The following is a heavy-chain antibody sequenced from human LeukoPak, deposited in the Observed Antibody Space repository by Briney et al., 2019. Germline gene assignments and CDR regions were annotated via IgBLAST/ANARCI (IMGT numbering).Heavy chain of an antibody. Sequence: GESLRLSCAASGFTVSSNYMSWVRQAPGKGLEWVSVIYSGGSTYYADSVKGRFTISRDNSKNTLYLQMNSLRAEDMAVYYCAGRYCSGGSCYYYYGMDVWGQGTTVTVSS. CDR1: GFTVSSNY. CDR3: AGRYCSGGSCYYYYGMDV. V-gene: IGHV3-66*02. CDR2: IYSGGST. J-gene: IGHJ6*02. D-gene: IGHD2-15*01.